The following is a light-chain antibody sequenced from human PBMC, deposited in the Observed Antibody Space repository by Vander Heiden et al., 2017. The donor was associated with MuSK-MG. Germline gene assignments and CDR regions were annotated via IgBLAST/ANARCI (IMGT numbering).Light chain of an antibody. CDR2: DVS. CDR1: SSDIGAYDY. V-gene: IGLV2-14*03. CDR3: NSFTTSSTPRV. Sequence: QSALTQPASVSGSPGQSVTISCTGTSSDIGAYDYVSWYQQHPGNAPKLIIYDVSNRPSGVSDRFSGSKSGNTASLTISGLQAEDEADYYGNSFTTSSTPRVFGGGTKLTVL. J-gene: IGLJ2*01.